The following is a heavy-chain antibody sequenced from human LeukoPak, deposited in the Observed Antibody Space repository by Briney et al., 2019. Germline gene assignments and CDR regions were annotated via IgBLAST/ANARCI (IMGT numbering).Heavy chain of an antibody. Sequence: GGSLRLSCAASGFTFSSYWMSWVRQAPWKGLEWAAHIKQDGSDKYYVDSVKGRFTVSRDNVKNSVYLQMNSLRAEDTAVYYCATHPGDYWFGYLQLWGQGTLVTVSS. CDR1: GFTFSSYW. J-gene: IGHJ4*02. CDR2: IKQDGSDK. D-gene: IGHD3-10*01. CDR3: ATHPGDYWFGYLQL. V-gene: IGHV3-7*01.